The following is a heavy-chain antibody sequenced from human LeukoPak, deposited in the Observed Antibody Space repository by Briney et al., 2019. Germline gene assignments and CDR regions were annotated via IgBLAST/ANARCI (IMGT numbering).Heavy chain of an antibody. V-gene: IGHV3-23*01. CDR1: GFTFSSYG. CDR3: AKGLLGWELFEGGY. CDR2: ISGSGGST. J-gene: IGHJ4*02. Sequence: PGGSLRLSCAASGFTFSSYGMSWVRQAPGKGLEWVSAISGSGGSTYCADSVKGRFTISRDNSKNTLYLQMNSLRAEDTAVYYCAKGLLGWELFEGGYWGQGTLVTVSS. D-gene: IGHD1-26*01.